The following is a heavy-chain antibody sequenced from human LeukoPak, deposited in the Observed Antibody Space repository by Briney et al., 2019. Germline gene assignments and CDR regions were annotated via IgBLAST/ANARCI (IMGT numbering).Heavy chain of an antibody. V-gene: IGHV3-7*01. D-gene: IGHD2-2*01. J-gene: IGHJ4*02. CDR2: IKQDGSDK. CDR3: ARVRCSSNTCFPDY. Sequence: LRLSCAASCFIISTYWMCWVRHAAREGLEWVANIKQDGSDKYYVDSVKGRFTSSRDTAKTSLFLQMNSLRAEDTAVYYCARVRCSSNTCFPDYWGQGTLVTVSS. CDR1: CFIISTYW.